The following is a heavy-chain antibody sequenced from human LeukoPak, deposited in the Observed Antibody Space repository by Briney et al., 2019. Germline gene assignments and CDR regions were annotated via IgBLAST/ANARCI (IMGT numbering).Heavy chain of an antibody. V-gene: IGHV1-2*04. D-gene: IGHD3-9*01. CDR3: ARGSLLRYFDWLSVGYFDY. CDR1: GGTFSSYA. Sequence: GSSVKVSCKASGGTFSSYAISWVRQAPGQGLEWMGGIIPNSGGTNYAQKFQGWVTMTRDTSISTAYMELSRLRSDDTAVYYCARGSLLRYFDWLSVGYFDYWGQGTLVTVSS. CDR2: IIPNSGGT. J-gene: IGHJ4*02.